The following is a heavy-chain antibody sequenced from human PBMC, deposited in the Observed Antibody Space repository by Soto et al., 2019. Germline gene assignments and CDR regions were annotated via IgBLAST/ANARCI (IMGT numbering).Heavy chain of an antibody. CDR2: IWYDGSNK. Sequence: QVQLVESGGGVVQPGRSLRLSCAASGFTFSSYGMHWVRQAPGKGLEWVAVIWYDGSNKYYADSVKGRFTISRDNSKNTLYLQMNSLGAEDTAVYYCARDGGIGTHYYYYYMDVWGKGTTVTVSS. CDR3: ARDGGIGTHYYYYYMDV. J-gene: IGHJ6*03. CDR1: GFTFSSYG. D-gene: IGHD1-1*01. V-gene: IGHV3-33*01.